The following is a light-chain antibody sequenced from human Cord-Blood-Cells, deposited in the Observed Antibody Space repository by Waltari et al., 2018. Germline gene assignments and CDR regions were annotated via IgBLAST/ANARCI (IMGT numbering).Light chain of an antibody. CDR1: RPNIGNNY. CDR3: GTWDSSLSAGV. V-gene: IGLV1-51*01. Sequence: QSVLTQPPSVSAAPGQTVPISCSGTRPNIGNNYVSWYQQLPGTAPKLLIYYNNKRPSGVPDRFSGSKSGTSATLGITGLQTGDEADYYCGTWDSSLSAGVFGGGTKLTVL. CDR2: YNN. J-gene: IGLJ3*02.